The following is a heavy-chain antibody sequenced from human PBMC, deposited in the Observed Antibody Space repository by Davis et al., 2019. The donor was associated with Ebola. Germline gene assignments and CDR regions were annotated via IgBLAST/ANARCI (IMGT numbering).Heavy chain of an antibody. J-gene: IGHJ6*02. CDR2: ISYDGSNK. CDR1: GFTFSSYA. CDR3: ARGRKGYYYYGMDV. V-gene: IGHV3-30-3*01. Sequence: GESLKISCAASGFTFSSYAMHWVRQAPGKGLEWVAVISYDGSNKYYADSVKGRFTISRDNSKNTLYLQMNSLRAEDTAVYYCARGRKGYYYYGMDVWGQGTTVTVSS.